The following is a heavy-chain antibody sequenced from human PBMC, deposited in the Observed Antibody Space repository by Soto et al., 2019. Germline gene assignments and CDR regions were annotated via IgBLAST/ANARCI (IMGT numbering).Heavy chain of an antibody. CDR1: GGSISNYY. D-gene: IGHD3-10*01. Sequence: QVPLQESGPGLVKPSETLSLSCTVSGGSISNYYWSWFRQTPGKGLEWIGYVHDSWGSNYNPSLKSRVCGSRDTTKRQFSLKLTSRAATVTAVYYCARHGFGALHGLVEVWGQGTTVTVSS. J-gene: IGHJ6*02. CDR3: ARHGFGALHGLVEV. CDR2: VHDSWGS. V-gene: IGHV4-59*08.